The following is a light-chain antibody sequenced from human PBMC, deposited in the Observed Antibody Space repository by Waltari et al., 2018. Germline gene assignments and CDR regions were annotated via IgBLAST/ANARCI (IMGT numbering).Light chain of an antibody. V-gene: IGKV1-5*03. Sequence: DIQMTQSPSTLSASVGDRVTITCRASQSISSWLAWYQEKTGKAPQLLIYKAFSLESGVPSRFSGSGSGTEFTLTISSLQPDDFATYYCQQYNSYSYTFGQGTKLEIK. CDR3: QQYNSYSYT. J-gene: IGKJ2*01. CDR1: QSISSW. CDR2: KAF.